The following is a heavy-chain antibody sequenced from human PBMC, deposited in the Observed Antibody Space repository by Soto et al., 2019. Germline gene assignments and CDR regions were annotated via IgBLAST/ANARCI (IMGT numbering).Heavy chain of an antibody. Sequence: SETLSLTCTVSGGSMNNYYWSWIRQAPGKGLQYIGYISYMGTTNYNPSLKSRVTISVDTSKNQFSLKLSSVTAADTAVYYCARGLRRQLLNWFDPWGQGTLVTVSS. D-gene: IGHD2-2*01. CDR1: GGSMNNYY. J-gene: IGHJ5*02. CDR3: ARGLRRQLLNWFDP. CDR2: ISYMGTT. V-gene: IGHV4-59*01.